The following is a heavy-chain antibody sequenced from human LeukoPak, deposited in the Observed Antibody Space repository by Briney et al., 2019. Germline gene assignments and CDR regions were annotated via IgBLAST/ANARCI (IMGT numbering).Heavy chain of an antibody. CDR3: ARDEITMVRGVLNDYYYYGMDV. CDR1: GFTLSSYG. V-gene: IGHV3-33*01. J-gene: IGHJ6*02. Sequence: TGGSLRLSCAASGFTLSSYGMHWVRQAPGKGLEWVAVIWYDGSNKYYADSVKGRFTISRDNSKNTLYLQMNSLRAEDTAVYYCARDEITMVRGVLNDYYYYGMDVWGQGTTVTVSS. CDR2: IWYDGSNK. D-gene: IGHD3-10*01.